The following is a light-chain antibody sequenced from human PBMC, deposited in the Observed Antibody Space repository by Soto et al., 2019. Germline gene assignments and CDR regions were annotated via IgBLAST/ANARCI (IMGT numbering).Light chain of an antibody. J-gene: IGKJ2*01. V-gene: IGKV3-20*01. CDR2: GAS. CDR1: QSVSSSY. CDR3: QQYDSSPVT. Sequence: ENVLTQSPGTLSLSPGERATLSCRASQSVSSSYLTWYQQKPGQAPRLLIYGASSRATDIPDRFSGSGSGTDFTLTLSRLEPEDFAVYYCQQYDSSPVTVGQGTKLEIK.